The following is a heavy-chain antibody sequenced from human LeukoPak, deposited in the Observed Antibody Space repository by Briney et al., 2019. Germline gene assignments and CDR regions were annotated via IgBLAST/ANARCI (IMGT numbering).Heavy chain of an antibody. V-gene: IGHV3-30*02. J-gene: IGHJ6*02. CDR1: GFIFRRNG. Sequence: GGSLRLSCAASGFIFRRNGMHWVRQVPGKGLEWVALIWFDGSKTYYADSVKGRFTISRDNSRNTLYLQMNSLRAEDTAVYYCANQVWAPNKHYYGMDVWGQGTTVTVSS. D-gene: IGHD2/OR15-2a*01. CDR2: IWFDGSKT. CDR3: ANQVWAPNKHYYGMDV.